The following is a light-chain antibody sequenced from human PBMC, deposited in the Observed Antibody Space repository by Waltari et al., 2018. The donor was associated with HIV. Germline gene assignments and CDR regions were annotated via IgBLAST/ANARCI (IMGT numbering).Light chain of an antibody. CDR2: NDY. CDR3: AAWDNILSGYV. CDR1: SSNVGRDN. J-gene: IGLJ1*01. Sequence: QSALTQPPSTSGTPGQRVTMSCSGSSSNVGRDNVYWYQQIPGTAPKLLIYNDYQRPSGVPDRFSGSKSGTSASLAISGLRSKDEADYYCAAWDNILSGYVFGTGTKVTVL. V-gene: IGLV1-47*01.